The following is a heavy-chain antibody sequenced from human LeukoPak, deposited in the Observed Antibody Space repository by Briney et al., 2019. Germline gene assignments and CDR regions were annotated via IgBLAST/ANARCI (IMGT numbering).Heavy chain of an antibody. CDR1: GYTFTSYY. D-gene: IGHD2-2*01. CDR3: AREARYCTSTSCSFDF. CDR2: INPSGGST. V-gene: IGHV1-46*01. J-gene: IGHJ4*02. Sequence: ASVKVSCKASGYTFTSYYMHWVRQAPGQGLEWMGIINPSGGSTSYAQKFQGRVTMTRDTSTSTVYMELSSLRSEDTAVYYCAREARYCTSTSCSFDFWSLGTLVTVSS.